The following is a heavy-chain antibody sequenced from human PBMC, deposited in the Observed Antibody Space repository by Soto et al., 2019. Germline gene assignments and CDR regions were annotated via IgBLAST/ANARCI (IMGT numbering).Heavy chain of an antibody. CDR2: IGTAGDT. CDR3: ARSYGGNFDWLSGAFDI. D-gene: IGHD3-9*01. Sequence: GGSLRLSCAASGFTFSSYDMHWVRQATGKGLEWVSAIGTAGDTYYPGSVKGRFTISRENAKNSLYLQMNSLRAGDTAVYYCARSYGGNFDWLSGAFDIWGQGTMVTVSS. V-gene: IGHV3-13*01. CDR1: GFTFSSYD. J-gene: IGHJ3*02.